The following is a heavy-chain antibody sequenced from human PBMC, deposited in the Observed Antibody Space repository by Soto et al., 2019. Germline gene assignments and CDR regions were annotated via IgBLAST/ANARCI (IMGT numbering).Heavy chain of an antibody. CDR2: INHSGST. CDR1: GGSFSGYY. Sequence: QVQLQQWGAGLLKPSETLSLTCAVYGGSFSGYYWSWIRQPPGKGLEWIGEINHSGSTTYNPSLKSRVTISVGTSKNQFSLKLSSVTAADPAVYYCARGNLTGRSKDRYYYYYYMDVWGKGTTVTVSS. J-gene: IGHJ6*03. CDR3: ARGNLTGRSKDRYYYYYYMDV. V-gene: IGHV4-34*01. D-gene: IGHD3-9*01.